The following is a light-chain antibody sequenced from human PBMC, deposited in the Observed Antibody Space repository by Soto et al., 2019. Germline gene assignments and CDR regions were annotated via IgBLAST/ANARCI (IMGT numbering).Light chain of an antibody. V-gene: IGLV1-47*01. CDR1: SSNIGSAY. Sequence: QSVLTQPPSASGTPGQTVTISCSGSSSNIGSAYIYWYQHLPGTAPKLLIYRNNQRPSGVPDLFSASKSGTSASLAISGLRSEDDADYYCAAWDDSLVVFGGGTQLTVL. J-gene: IGLJ2*01. CDR3: AAWDDSLVV. CDR2: RNN.